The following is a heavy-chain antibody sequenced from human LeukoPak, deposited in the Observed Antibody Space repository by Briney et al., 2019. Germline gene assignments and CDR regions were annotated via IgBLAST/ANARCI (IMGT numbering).Heavy chain of an antibody. CDR2: IYYSGST. CDR1: GGSISSYY. Sequence: SETLSLTCTVSGGSISSYYWSWIRQPPGKGLEWIGYIYYSGSTNYNPSLKSRVTISVDTSKNQFSLKLSSVTAADTAVYYCARGQADSGSYYVVYWGQGTLVTVSS. V-gene: IGHV4-59*01. CDR3: ARGQADSGSYYVVY. J-gene: IGHJ4*02. D-gene: IGHD1-26*01.